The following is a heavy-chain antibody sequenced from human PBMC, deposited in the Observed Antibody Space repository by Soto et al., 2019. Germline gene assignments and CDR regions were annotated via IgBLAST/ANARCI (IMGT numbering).Heavy chain of an antibody. D-gene: IGHD1-1*01. J-gene: IGHJ4*02. CDR1: GYGFTTYG. Sequence: QVHLVQSGAEVKKPGASVKVSCKGSGYGFTTYGITWVRQAPGQGLEWMAWISAHNGNTNYAQKLQGRVTVTRDTSTGTAYMELRSLRSDDTAVYYCARGRYGDYWGQGALVTVS. V-gene: IGHV1-18*01. CDR3: ARGRYGDY. CDR2: ISAHNGNT.